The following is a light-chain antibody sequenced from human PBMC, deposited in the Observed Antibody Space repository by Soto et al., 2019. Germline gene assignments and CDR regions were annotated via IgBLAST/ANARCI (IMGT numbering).Light chain of an antibody. CDR2: NTS. CDR3: QQYDNSRT. J-gene: IGKJ1*01. Sequence: EIVLTQSPGTLPLSPGERATLSCRASQSVSSRYLAWYQQKPGQAPRRIIYNTSSRATGIPDRFSGSGAGTDFTLTISRLETEDFAVYYCQQYDNSRTFGQGTKVEIK. V-gene: IGKV3-20*01. CDR1: QSVSSRY.